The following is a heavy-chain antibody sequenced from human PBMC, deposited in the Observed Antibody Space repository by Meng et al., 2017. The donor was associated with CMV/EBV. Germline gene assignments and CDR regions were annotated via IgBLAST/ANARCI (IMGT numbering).Heavy chain of an antibody. CDR2: ISGSGGST. CDR1: GFTFSSYA. CDR3: ANFHYDMIVVGGNAFDI. Sequence: GGSLRLSCAASGFTFSSYAMSWVRQAPGKGLEWVSAISGSGGSTYYADSVKGRFTISRDNSKNTLYLQMNSLRAEDTAVYYCANFHYDMIVVGGNAFDIWGQGTVVTVSS. V-gene: IGHV3-23*01. D-gene: IGHD3-22*01. J-gene: IGHJ3*02.